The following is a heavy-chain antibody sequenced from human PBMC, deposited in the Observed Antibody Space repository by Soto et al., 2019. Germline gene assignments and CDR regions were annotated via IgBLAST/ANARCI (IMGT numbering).Heavy chain of an antibody. CDR1: GYTFTSYA. CDR2: INAGNGNT. V-gene: IGHV1-3*01. Sequence: GASGKVSCKASGYTFTSYAMHWVRQAPGQRLEWMGWINAGNGNTKYSQKFQGRVTITRDTSASTAYMELSSLRSEDTAVYYCASSYSNYALIDYYYYGMDVWGHGTLVTVSS. D-gene: IGHD4-4*01. CDR3: ASSYSNYALIDYYYYGMDV. J-gene: IGHJ6*02.